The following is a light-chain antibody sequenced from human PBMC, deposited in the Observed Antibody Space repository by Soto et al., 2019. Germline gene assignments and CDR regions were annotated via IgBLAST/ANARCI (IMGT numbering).Light chain of an antibody. CDR3: QHYQSGHPIT. J-gene: IGKJ5*01. V-gene: IGKV3D-15*01. CDR2: GAS. CDR1: QSVSSN. Sequence: EIVMTQSPATLSVSPGERATLSCRASQSVSSNLAWYQQKPGQAPRLLSSGASSRATGIPDRFTGSGSETSFTLTLSRLEPEDFALYYCQHYQSGHPITFGQGTRLEIK.